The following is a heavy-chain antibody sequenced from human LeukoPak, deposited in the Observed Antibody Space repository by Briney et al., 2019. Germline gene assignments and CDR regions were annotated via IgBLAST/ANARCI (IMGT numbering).Heavy chain of an antibody. CDR1: GFTFSSYS. D-gene: IGHD3-10*01. Sequence: PGGSLRLSCAASGFTFSSYSMNWVRQAPGKGLEWVSYITSSSTNIYYADSVKGRFTISRDNAKNSLYLQMNSLRAEDTAVYYCAYNYGPCYYDYWGQGTLVTVSS. CDR2: ITSSSTNI. V-gene: IGHV3-48*01. CDR3: AYNYGPCYYDY. J-gene: IGHJ4*02.